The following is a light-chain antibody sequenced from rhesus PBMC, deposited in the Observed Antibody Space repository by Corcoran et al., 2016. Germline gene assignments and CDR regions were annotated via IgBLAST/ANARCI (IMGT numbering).Light chain of an antibody. CDR1: QHIYSN. V-gene: IGKV1S12*01. CDR3: QHYYDNPYS. Sequence: DIQMTQSPSALSASVGDRVTISCRASQHIYSNLAWYQQKPGKAPKLLIYAASSLHTGIPSRFSGSGAGTDFTLTISSLQPEDSAAYYCQHYYDNPYSFGQGTKVEIK. CDR2: AAS. J-gene: IGKJ2*01.